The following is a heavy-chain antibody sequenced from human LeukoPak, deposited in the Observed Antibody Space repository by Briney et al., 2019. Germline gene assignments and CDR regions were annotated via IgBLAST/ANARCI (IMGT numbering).Heavy chain of an antibody. CDR3: AKEISGSGSSTPFAFYYYYMDV. V-gene: IGHV4-59*12. J-gene: IGHJ6*03. D-gene: IGHD6-6*01. CDR2: IYYSGRT. Sequence: SETLSLTCTVSGGSISSYYWSWIRQPPGKGLEWIGSIYYSGRTYHNPSLKSRVTISVDTSKNQFSLTLRSVTAADTAVYYCAKEISGSGSSTPFAFYYYYMDVWGKGTTVTVSS. CDR1: GGSISSYY.